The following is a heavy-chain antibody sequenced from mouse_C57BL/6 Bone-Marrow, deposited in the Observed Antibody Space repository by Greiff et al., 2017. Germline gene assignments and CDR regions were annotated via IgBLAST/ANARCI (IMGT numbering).Heavy chain of an antibody. D-gene: IGHD2-10*02. J-gene: IGHJ2*01. V-gene: IGHV1-50*01. CDR2: IDPSDSYT. Sequence: QVQLQQPGAELVKPGASVKLSCKASGYTFTSYWMQWVKQRPGQGLEWIGEIDPSDSYTNYNQKFKGKATLTVDTSSSTAYMQLSSLTSEDSAVYYCARSLYEFDYRGQGTTLTVSS. CDR3: ARSLYEFDY. CDR1: GYTFTSYW.